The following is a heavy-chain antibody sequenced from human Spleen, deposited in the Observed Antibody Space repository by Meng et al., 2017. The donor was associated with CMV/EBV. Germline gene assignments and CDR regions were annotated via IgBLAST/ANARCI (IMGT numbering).Heavy chain of an antibody. Sequence: ASVKVSCKTTGYIFVNYGISWVRQAPGQGLEWMGWMNPNSGNTGYAQKFQGRVSMTRYTSITTAYMELSSLTSDDTAVYFCARGPLRAPRPYFFDSWGQGTVVTVSS. J-gene: IGHJ4*02. CDR2: MNPNSGNT. CDR3: ARGPLRAPRPYFFDS. CDR1: GYIFVNYG. V-gene: IGHV1-8*02.